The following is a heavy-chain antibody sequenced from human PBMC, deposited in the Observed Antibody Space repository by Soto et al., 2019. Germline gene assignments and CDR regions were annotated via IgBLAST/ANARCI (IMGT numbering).Heavy chain of an antibody. CDR3: ARSPVFVSFDY. J-gene: IGHJ4*02. D-gene: IGHD3-3*01. CDR1: GGSFSGYY. V-gene: IGHV4-34*01. Sequence: QVQLQQWGAGLLKPSETLSLTCAVYGGSFSGYYWSWIRQPPGKGLEWIGEINHSGSTNYNPSLKSRVTISVDTSKNQFSLKLSSVTAADTAVYYCARSPVFVSFDYWGQGTLVTVSS. CDR2: INHSGST.